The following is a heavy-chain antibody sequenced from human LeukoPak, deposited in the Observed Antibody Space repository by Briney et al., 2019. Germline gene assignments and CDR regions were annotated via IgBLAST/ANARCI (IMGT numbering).Heavy chain of an antibody. CDR3: ARVGSSWFNWFDP. J-gene: IGHJ5*02. CDR1: GGSISSSSYY. CDR2: IYYSGST. D-gene: IGHD6-13*01. V-gene: IGHV4-39*07. Sequence: PSETLSLTCTVSGGSISSSSYYWGWIRRPPGKGLEWIGSIYYSGSTYYNPSLKSRVTISVDTSKNQFSLKLSSVTAADTAVYYCARVGSSWFNWFDPWGQGTLVTVSS.